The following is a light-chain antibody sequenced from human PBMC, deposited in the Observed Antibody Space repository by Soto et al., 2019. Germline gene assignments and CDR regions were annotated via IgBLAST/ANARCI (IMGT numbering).Light chain of an antibody. Sequence: EIVMTQSPATLSVSPGERATLFCRASQSVSSNLAWYQQRPGQAPRLLIYGASTRATGIPARLSGSVSVTEFTLTISSLQSEDFAVYYCQQYNNWPLTFGGGTKV. CDR2: GAS. CDR3: QQYNNWPLT. J-gene: IGKJ4*01. V-gene: IGKV3-15*01. CDR1: QSVSSN.